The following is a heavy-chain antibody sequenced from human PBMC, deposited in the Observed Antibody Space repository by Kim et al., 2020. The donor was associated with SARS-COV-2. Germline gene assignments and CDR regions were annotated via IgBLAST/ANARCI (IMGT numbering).Heavy chain of an antibody. D-gene: IGHD6-6*01. J-gene: IGHJ4*02. V-gene: IGHV3-23*01. Sequence: YADSRKDRFSISRDNSKDTLQLQRNSLRAEDTAVYYCAKRAAYSSSSPFDYWGQGALVTVSS. CDR3: AKRAAYSSSSPFDY.